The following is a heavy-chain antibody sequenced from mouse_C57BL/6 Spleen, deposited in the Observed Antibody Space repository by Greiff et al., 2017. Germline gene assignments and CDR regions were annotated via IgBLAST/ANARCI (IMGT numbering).Heavy chain of an antibody. V-gene: IGHV1-81*01. CDR3: AERWGLTGYLDV. CDR2: IYPRSGNT. Sequence: VQLQESGAELVRPGASVKLSCKASGYTFTSYGISWVKQRTGQGLEWIGEIYPRSGNTYYNEKFKGKATLTADKSSSTAYMELRSLTSEDSAVYFCAERWGLTGYLDVWGTGTTVTVSS. CDR1: GYTFTSYG. D-gene: IGHD2-3*01. J-gene: IGHJ1*03.